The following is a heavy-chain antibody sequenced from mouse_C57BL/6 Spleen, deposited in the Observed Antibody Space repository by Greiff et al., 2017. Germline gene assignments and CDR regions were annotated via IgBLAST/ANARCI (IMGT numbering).Heavy chain of an antibody. D-gene: IGHD3-2*02. J-gene: IGHJ2*01. V-gene: IGHV5-4*01. CDR1: GFTFSSYA. CDR2: ISDGGSYT. Sequence: EVMLVESGGGLVKPGGSLKLSCAASGFTFSSYAMSWVRQTPEKRLEWVATISDGGSYTYYPDNVKGRFTISRDNAKNNLYLQMSHLKSEDTAMYYCARDRQLRLNYFDYWGQGTTLTVSS. CDR3: ARDRQLRLNYFDY.